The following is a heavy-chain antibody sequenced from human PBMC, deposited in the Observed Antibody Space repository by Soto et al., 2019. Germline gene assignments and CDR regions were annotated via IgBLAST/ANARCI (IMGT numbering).Heavy chain of an antibody. CDR1: GFTFSSST. J-gene: IGHJ4*02. D-gene: IGHD3-10*01. V-gene: IGHV3-21*06. Sequence: SLRLSCTVSGFTFSSSTMTWVRQGPGKGLEWVSSISSSSSYIYFADSLKGRFTISRDNAKNSLYLQMNSLRAEDTAVYYCARDIGEMSAVWGQGTQVTVSS. CDR3: ARDIGEMSAV. CDR2: ISSSSSYI.